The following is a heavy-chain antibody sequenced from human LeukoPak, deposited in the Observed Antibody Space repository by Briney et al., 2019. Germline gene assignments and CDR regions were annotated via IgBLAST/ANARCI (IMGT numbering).Heavy chain of an antibody. CDR3: ARDINDSSGYYIDY. J-gene: IGHJ4*02. D-gene: IGHD3-22*01. CDR1: GYTFTGYY. V-gene: IGHV1-2*02. CDR2: INPNSGGT. Sequence: ASVKVTCKASGYTFTGYYMHWVRQAPGQGLEWMGWINPNSGGTNYAQKFQGRVTMTRDTSISTAYMELSRLRSDDTAVYYCARDINDSSGYYIDYWGQGTLVTVCS.